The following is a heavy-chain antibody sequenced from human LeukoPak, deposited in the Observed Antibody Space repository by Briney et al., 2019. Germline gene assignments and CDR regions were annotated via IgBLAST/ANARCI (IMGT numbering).Heavy chain of an antibody. Sequence: GRSLRLSCAASGFTFSSYGMHWVRQAPGKGLEWVAVIWYEGSNKYYADSVKGRFTISRDNSKNTLYLQMNSLRAEDTAVYYCARVNGDFWSGYGLDYWGQGTLVTVSS. CDR3: ARVNGDFWSGYGLDY. D-gene: IGHD3-3*01. V-gene: IGHV3-33*01. CDR2: IWYEGSNK. CDR1: GFTFSSYG. J-gene: IGHJ4*02.